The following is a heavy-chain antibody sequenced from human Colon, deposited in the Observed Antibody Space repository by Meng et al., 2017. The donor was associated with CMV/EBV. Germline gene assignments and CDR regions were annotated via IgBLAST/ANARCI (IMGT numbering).Heavy chain of an antibody. CDR2: MDYDEVNI. CDR3: ARVRSSYSSDDGFDV. D-gene: IGHD2-21*01. V-gene: IGHV3-30*02. CDR1: GFSLSNSG. J-gene: IGHJ3*01. Sequence: GGSLRLSCAASGFSLSNSGMHWVRQAPGKGLEWVAFMDYDEVNINYSDSAQGRFTISRDISKNTLFLQMDSLRLEDTSLYYCARVRSSYSSDDGFDVWGQGTPVTVSS.